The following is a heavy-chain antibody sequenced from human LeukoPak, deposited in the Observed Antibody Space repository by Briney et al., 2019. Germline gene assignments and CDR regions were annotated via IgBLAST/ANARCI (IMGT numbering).Heavy chain of an antibody. J-gene: IGHJ1*01. CDR1: GFTFSTYG. D-gene: IGHD6-19*01. CDR2: IWYDGSNK. CDR3: AKGGSGWDEYFQH. V-gene: IGHV3-33*06. Sequence: GGSLTLSCAASGFTFSTYGMHWVRQAPGKGLEWVAVIWYDGSNKYYTDSVKGRFTMSRDNSKNTLYLQMNSLRAEDTAVYYCAKGGSGWDEYFQHWGQGTLVTVSS.